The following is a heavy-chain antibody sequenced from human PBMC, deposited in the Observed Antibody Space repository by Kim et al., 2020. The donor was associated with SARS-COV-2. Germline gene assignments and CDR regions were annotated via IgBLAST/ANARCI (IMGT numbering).Heavy chain of an antibody. Sequence: KSRVTISVDTSKNQFALKLSSVTAADTALYYCARHDSSTIFRVVIIHHFDYWGQGTLVTVSS. V-gene: IGHV4-59*08. D-gene: IGHD3-3*01. CDR3: ARHDSSTIFRVVIIHHFDY. J-gene: IGHJ4*02.